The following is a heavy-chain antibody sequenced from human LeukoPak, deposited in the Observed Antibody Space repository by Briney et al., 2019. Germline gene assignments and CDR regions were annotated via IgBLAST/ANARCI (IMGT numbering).Heavy chain of an antibody. CDR2: IHYSGTPT. J-gene: IGHJ5*02. V-gene: IGHV4-39*02. CDR3: ARDGRPQWLVRTGVNWFDP. Sequence: SETLSLTCSVYGASITSGRYYWGWMRQAPGKGLEWIGTIHYSGTPTFYNPSLESRVSLFSDTSRNDFSLKLSSVTAADTAVYYCARDGRPQWLVRTGVNWFDPWGQGTLVTVSS. D-gene: IGHD6-19*01. CDR1: GASITSGRYY.